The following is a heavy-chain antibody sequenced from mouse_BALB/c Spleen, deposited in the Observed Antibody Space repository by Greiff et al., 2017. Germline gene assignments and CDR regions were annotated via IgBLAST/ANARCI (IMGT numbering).Heavy chain of an antibody. D-gene: IGHD2-10*02. J-gene: IGHJ4*01. CDR1: GYSITSDYA. CDR2: ISYSGST. V-gene: IGHV3-2*02. Sequence: EVQLQQSGPGLVKPSQSLSLTCTVTGYSITSDYAWNWIRQFPGNKLEWMGYISYSGSTSYNPSLKSRISITRDTSKNQFFLQLNSVTTEDTATYYCARYVWYLYAMDYWGQGTSVTVSS. CDR3: ARYVWYLYAMDY.